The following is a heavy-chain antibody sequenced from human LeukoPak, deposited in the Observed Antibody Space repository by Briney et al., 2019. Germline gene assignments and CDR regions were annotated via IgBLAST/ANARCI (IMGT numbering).Heavy chain of an antibody. CDR3: ARDSRPNKFDY. CDR2: IYSSGST. CDR1: GGSISTYY. D-gene: IGHD2/OR15-2a*01. J-gene: IGHJ4*01. Sequence: PSETLSLTCTVSGGSISTYYWTWIRQPAGKGLEWIGRIYSSGSTNYNPSLKSRLTMTVDTSKNQFSLKLSSVTAADTAVYYCARDSRPNKFDYWGQGTLVTVSS. V-gene: IGHV4-4*07.